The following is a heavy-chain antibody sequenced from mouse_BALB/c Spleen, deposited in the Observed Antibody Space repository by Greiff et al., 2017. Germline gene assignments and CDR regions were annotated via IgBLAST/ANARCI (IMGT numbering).Heavy chain of an antibody. CDR2: ISYDGSN. J-gene: IGHJ2*01. Sequence: ESGPGLVKPSQSLSLTCSVTGYSITRGYYWNWIRQFPGNKLEWMGYISYDGSNNYNPSLKNRISITRDTSKNQFFLKLNSVTTEDTATYYCARDYYFDYWGQGTTLTVSS. V-gene: IGHV3-6*02. CDR1: GYSITRGYY. CDR3: ARDYYFDY.